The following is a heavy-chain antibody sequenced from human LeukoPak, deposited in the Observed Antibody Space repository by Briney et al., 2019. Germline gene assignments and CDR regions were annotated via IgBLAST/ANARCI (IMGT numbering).Heavy chain of an antibody. D-gene: IGHD3-10*01. CDR2: INHSGST. CDR1: GGSISGYY. Sequence: PSETLSLTCTVSGGSISGYYWSWIRQPPGKGLEWIGEINHSGSTNYNPSLKSRATIPVDTTKNQISLKLSSVTAADTAVYYCARGREGNYYGSGSYSFDYWGQGTLVTVSS. CDR3: ARGREGNYYGSGSYSFDY. V-gene: IGHV4-34*01. J-gene: IGHJ4*02.